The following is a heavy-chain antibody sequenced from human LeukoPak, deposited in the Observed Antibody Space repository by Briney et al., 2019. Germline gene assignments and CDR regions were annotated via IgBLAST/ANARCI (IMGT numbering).Heavy chain of an antibody. D-gene: IGHD2/OR15-2a*01. J-gene: IGHJ5*02. Sequence: SETLSLTCTVSGGSITGYYWSWIRQPPGKGLEWVGYIFSSGSTNYNPSLKSRVTISLDTSKSQFSLKLISVTASDTAVYYCARLTKFLTTYYPTPWGQGTLVTVS. CDR2: IFSSGST. CDR3: ARLTKFLTTYYPTP. V-gene: IGHV4-59*08. CDR1: GGSITGYY.